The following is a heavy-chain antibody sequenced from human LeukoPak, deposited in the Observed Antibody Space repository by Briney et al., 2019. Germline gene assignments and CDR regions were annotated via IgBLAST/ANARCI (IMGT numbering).Heavy chain of an antibody. J-gene: IGHJ6*02. D-gene: IGHD3-10*01. CDR2: IYYSGST. CDR3: ARAPSSGIPYYYGMDV. CDR1: GGSISSYY. Sequence: PSETLSLTCTVSGGSISSYYWNWIRQPPGKGLEWIGYIYYSGSTNYNPSLKSRVTISVDTSKNQFSLKLSSVTAADTAVYYCARAPSSGIPYYYGMDVWGQGTTVTVSS. V-gene: IGHV4-59*08.